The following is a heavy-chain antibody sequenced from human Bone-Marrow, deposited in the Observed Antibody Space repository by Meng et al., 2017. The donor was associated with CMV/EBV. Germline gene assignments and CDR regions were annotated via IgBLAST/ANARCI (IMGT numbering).Heavy chain of an antibody. CDR2: TYGSGDT. CDR3: AGSTVVNVGRY. CDR1: GFTFSDYY. Sequence: GGSLRLSCAASGFTFSDYYMSWIRQAPGKGLEWVSITYGSGDTYYSEFVKGRFTISRDSSKNTVYLQMNSLTAEDTAVYYCAGSTVVNVGRYWGRGSLVTVSS. D-gene: IGHD4-23*01. J-gene: IGHJ4*02. V-gene: IGHV3-66*02.